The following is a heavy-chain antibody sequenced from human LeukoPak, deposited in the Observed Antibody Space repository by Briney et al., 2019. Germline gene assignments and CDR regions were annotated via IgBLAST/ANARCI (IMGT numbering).Heavy chain of an antibody. D-gene: IGHD2-15*01. CDR1: GFTFVNYA. Sequence: GGSLRLSCAASGFTFVNYAMTWVRQAPGKGLQCVSTIINTGGITYYADSVKGRFTISRDNSKNTLYLQMNSLRVEDTAVYYCAKGHIATGSLHYFDFWGQGTLVTVSS. V-gene: IGHV3-23*01. CDR2: IINTGGIT. CDR3: AKGHIATGSLHYFDF. J-gene: IGHJ4*02.